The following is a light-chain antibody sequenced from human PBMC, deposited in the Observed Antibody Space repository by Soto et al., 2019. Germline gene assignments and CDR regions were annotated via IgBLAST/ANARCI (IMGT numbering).Light chain of an antibody. J-gene: IGKJ2*01. V-gene: IGKV3-15*01. CDR1: QSVSSN. CDR2: GAS. CDR3: QHYNNWPALYT. Sequence: EIVMTQSPATLSVSPGERATLSCRASQSVSSNLAWYQQKPGQAPRLLIYGASTRATGIPARFSGSGSGTEFTLNISSLQSEDFAVYYCQHYNNWPALYTFGQGTKLEIK.